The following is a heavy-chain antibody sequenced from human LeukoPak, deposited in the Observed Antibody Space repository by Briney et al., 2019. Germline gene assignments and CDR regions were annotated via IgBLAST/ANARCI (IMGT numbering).Heavy chain of an antibody. V-gene: IGHV5-51*01. D-gene: IGHD3-10*01. Sequence: GGSLQISCKGSGYIFISYWIGWVRQLPGKGLEWMGIIYPGDSDTRYSPSFQGQVIISADKSISTAYLQWSSLKAPDTAMYYCARAPARYGSGSYTHYFDYWGQGTLVTVSS. CDR3: ARAPARYGSGSYTHYFDY. CDR1: GYIFISYW. CDR2: IYPGDSDT. J-gene: IGHJ4*02.